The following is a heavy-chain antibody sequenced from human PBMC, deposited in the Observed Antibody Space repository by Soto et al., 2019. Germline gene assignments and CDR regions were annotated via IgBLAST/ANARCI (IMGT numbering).Heavy chain of an antibody. V-gene: IGHV5-51*01. CDR3: ARHPDYYGSGSYPCGMDV. CDR2: IYPGDSDT. J-gene: IGHJ6*02. CDR1: GYSFTSYW. D-gene: IGHD3-10*01. Sequence: RGESLKISCKGSGYSFTSYWIGWVRQMPGKGLEWMGIIYPGDSDTRYSPSFQGQVTISADKSISTAYLQWSSLKASDTAMYYCARHPDYYGSGSYPCGMDVWGQGTTVTVSS.